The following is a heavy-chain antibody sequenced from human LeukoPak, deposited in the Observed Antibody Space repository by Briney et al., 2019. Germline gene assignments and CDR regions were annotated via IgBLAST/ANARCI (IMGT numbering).Heavy chain of an antibody. D-gene: IGHD4-17*01. CDR2: IYSGGST. CDR1: GFTVSSNY. Sequence: GGSLRLSCAASGFTVSSNYMSWVRQAPGKGLEWVSVIYSGGSTYYADSVKGRFTISRDNSKNTLYLQMNSLRAEDTAVYYCARVDYGDHGFDYWGQGTLVTVSS. CDR3: ARVDYGDHGFDY. V-gene: IGHV3-66*01. J-gene: IGHJ4*02.